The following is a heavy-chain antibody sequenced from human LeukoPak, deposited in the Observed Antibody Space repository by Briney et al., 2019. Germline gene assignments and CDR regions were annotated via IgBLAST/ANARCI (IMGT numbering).Heavy chain of an antibody. CDR1: GFTFSSYA. CDR2: ISGSGGST. D-gene: IGHD1-1*01. CDR3: AKAPRLITTAYFDY. V-gene: IGHV3-23*01. Sequence: GGSLRLSCAASGFTFSSYAMSWVRQAPGKGLEWVSAISGSGGSTYYADSVKGRLTISRGNSKNTLYLQMNSLRAEDTAVYYCAKAPRLITTAYFDYWGQGTLVTVSS. J-gene: IGHJ4*02.